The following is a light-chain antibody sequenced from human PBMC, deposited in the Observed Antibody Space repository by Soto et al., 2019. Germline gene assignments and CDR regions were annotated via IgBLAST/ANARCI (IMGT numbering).Light chain of an antibody. V-gene: IGKV3-20*01. CDR3: QQYGRSPFT. CDR1: QSVSSSY. Sequence: EIVLTQSLGTLSLSTGERATLSCRASQSVSSSYLAWYQQKPGQAPRLLIYGASSRATGIPGRFSGSGSGTDFTLTISRLEPEDFAVYYCQQYGRSPFTFGPGTKVDIK. J-gene: IGKJ3*01. CDR2: GAS.